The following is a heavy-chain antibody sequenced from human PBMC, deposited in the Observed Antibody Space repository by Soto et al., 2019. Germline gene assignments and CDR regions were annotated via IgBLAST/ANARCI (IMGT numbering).Heavy chain of an antibody. J-gene: IGHJ4*02. Sequence: ASVKVSCKVCGYTLTELSMHWVRQAPGKGLEWMGGFDPEDGETIYAQKFQGRVTMTEDTSTDTAYMELSSLRSEDTAVYYCATVYCSSTSCLGAYYFDYWGQGTLVTVSS. D-gene: IGHD2-2*01. CDR3: ATVYCSSTSCLGAYYFDY. V-gene: IGHV1-24*01. CDR1: GYTLTELS. CDR2: FDPEDGET.